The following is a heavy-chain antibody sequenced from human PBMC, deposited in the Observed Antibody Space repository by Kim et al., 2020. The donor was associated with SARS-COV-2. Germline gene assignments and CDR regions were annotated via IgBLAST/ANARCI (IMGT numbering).Heavy chain of an antibody. CDR2: IYYSGST. J-gene: IGHJ4*02. V-gene: IGHV4-39*07. Sequence: SETLSLTCTVSGGSISSSSYYWGWIRQPPGKGLEWIGSIYYSGSTYYNPSLKSRVTISVDTSKNQFSLKLSSVTAADTAVYYCARERGGEPLFDYWGQGTLVTVSS. CDR1: GGSISSSSYY. D-gene: IGHD3-10*01. CDR3: ARERGGEPLFDY.